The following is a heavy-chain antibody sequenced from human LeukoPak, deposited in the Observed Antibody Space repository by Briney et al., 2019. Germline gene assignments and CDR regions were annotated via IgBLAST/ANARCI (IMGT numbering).Heavy chain of an antibody. V-gene: IGHV1-2*02. CDR1: GYTFTGYY. D-gene: IGHD2-2*01. Sequence: ASVKVSCKASGYTFTGYYMHWVRQAPGQGLEWMGWINPNSGGTNYAQKFQGRVTMTRDTSISTAYMELSRLRSDDTAVYYCAREIWKCEPAAQYNVFDPWGQGTLVTVSS. J-gene: IGHJ5*02. CDR3: AREIWKCEPAAQYNVFDP. CDR2: INPNSGGT.